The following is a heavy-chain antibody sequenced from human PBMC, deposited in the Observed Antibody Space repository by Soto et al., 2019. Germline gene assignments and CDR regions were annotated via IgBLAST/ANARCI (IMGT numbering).Heavy chain of an antibody. Sequence: QVQLVQSGAEVKKPGSSVKVSCKASGGTFSSYAISWVRQAPGQGLEWMGGIIPIFGTANYAQKFQGRVTITADESTSTAYIELSSLRSEDTAVYYCARNNYDYVWGSYRFFDYWGQGTLVTVSS. CDR1: GGTFSSYA. J-gene: IGHJ4*02. CDR3: ARNNYDYVWGSYRFFDY. CDR2: IIPIFGTA. D-gene: IGHD3-16*02. V-gene: IGHV1-69*01.